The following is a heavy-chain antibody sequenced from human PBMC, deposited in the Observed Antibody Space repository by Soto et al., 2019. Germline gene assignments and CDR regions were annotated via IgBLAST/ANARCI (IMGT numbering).Heavy chain of an antibody. CDR2: INGDGSST. V-gene: IGHV3-74*01. Sequence: PGGSLRLSCAASGFTFSSHWMHRVRQAPGKGLVWVSRINGDGSSTSYADSVKGRFTISRDNAKNMLYLQVNSLRADDTAVYYCAGSPGPSLISGTTLGAWGQGPLVTSPQ. D-gene: IGHD1-7*01. CDR1: GFTFSSHW. CDR3: AGSPGPSLISGTTLGA. J-gene: IGHJ5*01.